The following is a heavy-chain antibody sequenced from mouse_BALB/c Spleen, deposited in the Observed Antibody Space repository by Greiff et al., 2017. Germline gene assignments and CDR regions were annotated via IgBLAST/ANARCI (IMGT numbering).Heavy chain of an antibody. D-gene: IGHD1-1*01. CDR2: IDPANGNT. CDR3: ARSGYGSSYAY. J-gene: IGHJ3*01. V-gene: IGHV14-3*02. Sequence: VQLQQPGAELVKPGASVKLSCTASGFNIKDTYMHWVKQRPEQGLEWIGRIDPANGNTKYDPKFQGKATITADTSSNTAYLQLSSLTSEDTAVYYCARSGYGSSYAYWGQGTLVTVSA. CDR1: GFNIKDTY.